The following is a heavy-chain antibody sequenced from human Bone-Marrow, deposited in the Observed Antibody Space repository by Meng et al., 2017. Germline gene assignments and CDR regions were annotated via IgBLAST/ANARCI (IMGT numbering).Heavy chain of an antibody. CDR3: ARVGAQLFDY. Sequence: QVQLPQSRPSLLNPSPPLSPTLAIPGVTGSSNSAAWNWFRQSPSRGLAWLGRTYPRSKWYNEYAVSVISRLTTNPDTSKHQFSLQLNSVTPEDTAVYYCARVGAQLFDYWGQGTLVTVSS. D-gene: IGHD1-26*01. CDR1: GVTGSSNSAA. V-gene: IGHV6-1*01. J-gene: IGHJ4*02. CDR2: TYPRSKWYN.